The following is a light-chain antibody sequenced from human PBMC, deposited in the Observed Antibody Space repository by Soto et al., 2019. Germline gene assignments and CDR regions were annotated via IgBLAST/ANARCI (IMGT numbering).Light chain of an antibody. J-gene: IGLJ2*01. Sequence: SYELTQPSSVSVSPGQTARITSSGDVLGKKYARWFQQKPGQAPVMVIYKDDERPSGIPERFSGSSSGTTVTLTISGAQVEDEADYYCYSAADNNLGIFGGGTKVTVL. CDR2: KDD. V-gene: IGLV3-27*01. CDR3: YSAADNNLGI. CDR1: VLGKKY.